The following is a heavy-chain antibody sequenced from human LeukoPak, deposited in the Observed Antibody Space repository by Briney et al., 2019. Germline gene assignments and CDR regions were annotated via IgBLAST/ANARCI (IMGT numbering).Heavy chain of an antibody. Sequence: GRSLRLSCAASEFTFSSYAMSWVRQAPGKGLEWVSAMSSSDDGRYYAASVRGRFTISRDTSRSTLYLQMNSLRAEDAAVYYCAKAPVTSCRGAFCYPFDYWGQGTLVTVSS. CDR2: MSSSDDGR. CDR1: EFTFSSYA. J-gene: IGHJ4*02. CDR3: AKAPVTSCRGAFCYPFDY. V-gene: IGHV3-23*01. D-gene: IGHD2-15*01.